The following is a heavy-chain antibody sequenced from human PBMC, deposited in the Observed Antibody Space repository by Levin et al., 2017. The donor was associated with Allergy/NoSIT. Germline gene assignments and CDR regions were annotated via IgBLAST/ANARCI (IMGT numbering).Heavy chain of an antibody. J-gene: IGHJ4*02. CDR2: ISGSGATT. CDR1: GFTFSSYA. CDR3: AKASGGSIVGAPRPLDH. V-gene: IGHV3-23*01. D-gene: IGHD1-26*01. Sequence: GESLKISCAASGFTFSSYAMNWVRQAPGKGLEWVSAISGSGATTNYADSVKGRFTISRDNSKNTLDLQMNNLRGEDTAVYYCAKASGGSIVGAPRPLDHWGQGTLVTVSS.